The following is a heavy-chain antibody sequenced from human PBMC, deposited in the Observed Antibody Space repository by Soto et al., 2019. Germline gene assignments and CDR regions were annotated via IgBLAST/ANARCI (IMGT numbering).Heavy chain of an antibody. V-gene: IGHV4-4*02. CDR1: GGSISSSNW. CDR3: ARGLPGIAVAGAEYFQH. CDR2: IYHSGST. D-gene: IGHD6-19*01. J-gene: IGHJ1*01. Sequence: SETLSLTCAVSGGSISSSNWWSWVRQPPGKGLEWIGEIYHSGSTNYNPSLKSRLTISVDKSKNQFSLKLSSVTAADTAVYYCARGLPGIAVAGAEYFQHWGQGTLVTVSS.